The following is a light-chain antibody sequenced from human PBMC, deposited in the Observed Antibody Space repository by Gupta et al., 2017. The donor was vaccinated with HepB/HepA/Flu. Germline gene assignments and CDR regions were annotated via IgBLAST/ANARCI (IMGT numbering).Light chain of an antibody. CDR1: DSNIGSYY. CDR2: RND. V-gene: IGLV1-47*01. CDR3: AAWDDRLNTWV. Sequence: QSVLTQPPSASGTPGPRVIIPCSGSDSNIGSYYVYWYQQFSGTAPKLLIYRNDQRPSGVPDRFSGSKSGASASLAISGLRSEDEADYYCAAWDDRLNTWVFGGGTKLAVL. J-gene: IGLJ3*02.